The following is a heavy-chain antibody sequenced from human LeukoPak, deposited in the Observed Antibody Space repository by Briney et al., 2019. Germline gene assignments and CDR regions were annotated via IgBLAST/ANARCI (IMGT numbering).Heavy chain of an antibody. CDR1: GFTFSSYS. V-gene: IGHV3-48*02. CDR3: ASQTTVKYYFDS. D-gene: IGHD4-17*01. J-gene: IGHJ4*02. CDR2: ISSSSSTI. Sequence: TGGSLRLSCAASGFTFSSYSMNWVRQAPGKGLEWVSYISSSSSTIYYADSVKGRFTISRDNAKNSLYLQMNSLRDEDTAVYYCASQTTVKYYFDSWGQGTLVTVSS.